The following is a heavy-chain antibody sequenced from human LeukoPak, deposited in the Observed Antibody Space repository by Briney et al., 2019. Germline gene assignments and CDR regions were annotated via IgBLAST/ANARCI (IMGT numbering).Heavy chain of an antibody. Sequence: QTGGSLRLSCAASGFIFSDYIMDWVRQAPGKGLEWVGRVRRKDKSYTTKYAPSVEGRFTISRDDSQSSVYLQMNSLRSEDTAVYYCSRDGSGSDWSAFDIWGQGTVVIVSS. CDR2: VRRKDKSYTT. CDR3: SRDGSGSDWSAFDI. V-gene: IGHV3-72*01. CDR1: GFIFSDYI. D-gene: IGHD1-1*01. J-gene: IGHJ3*02.